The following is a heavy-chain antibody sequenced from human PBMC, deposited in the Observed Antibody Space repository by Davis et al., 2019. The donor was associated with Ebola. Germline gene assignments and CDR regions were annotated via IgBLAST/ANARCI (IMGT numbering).Heavy chain of an antibody. V-gene: IGHV4-30-2*01. CDR1: GGSISSGGYS. CDR3: TRTTRDSGWFIDF. J-gene: IGHJ4*02. CDR2: IYHSGST. Sequence: SETLSLTCAVSGGSISSGGYSWSWIRQPPGKGLEWIGYIYHSGSTYYNPSLKSRVTISVDTSKNQFSLKLSSVTAADTAVYYCTRTTRDSGWFIDFWGRGTLVTVSS. D-gene: IGHD6-19*01.